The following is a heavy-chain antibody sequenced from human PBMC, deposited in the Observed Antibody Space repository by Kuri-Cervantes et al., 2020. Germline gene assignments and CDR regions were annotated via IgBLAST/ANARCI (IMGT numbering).Heavy chain of an antibody. CDR2: IYSGGST. Sequence: GSLKISCAASGFTVSSNYMSWVRQAPGKGLEWVSVIYSGGSTYYADSVKGRFTISRDNSKNTLYLQMNSLRAEDTAVYYCARVPPLGLQPNPYFDYWGQGTLVTVSS. D-gene: IGHD4-11*01. J-gene: IGHJ4*02. CDR1: GFTVSSNY. CDR3: ARVPPLGLQPNPYFDY. V-gene: IGHV3-53*01.